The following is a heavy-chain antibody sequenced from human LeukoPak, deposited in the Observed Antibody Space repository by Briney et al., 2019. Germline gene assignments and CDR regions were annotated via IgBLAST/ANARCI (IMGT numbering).Heavy chain of an antibody. CDR2: IIPIFGTA. D-gene: IGHD2-2*01. CDR3: ARETLESPFDIVVVPAARGAFDI. CDR1: GGTFSSYA. J-gene: IGHJ3*02. V-gene: IGHV1-69*01. Sequence: SVKVSCKASGGTFSSYAISWVRQAPGQGLVWMGGIIPIFGTANYAQKFQGRVTITADESTSTAYMELSSLRSEDTAVYYCARETLESPFDIVVVPAARGAFDIWGQGTMVTVSS.